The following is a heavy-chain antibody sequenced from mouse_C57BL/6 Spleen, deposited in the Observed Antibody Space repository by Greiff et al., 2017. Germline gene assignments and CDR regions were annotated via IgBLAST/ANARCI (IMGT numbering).Heavy chain of an antibody. CDR2: INPSTGGT. CDR1: GYSFTGYY. J-gene: IGHJ4*01. V-gene: IGHV1-42*01. Sequence: EVQLQQSGPELVKPGASVKISCKASGYSFTGYYMNWVKQSPEKSLEWIGEINPSTGGTTYNQKFKAKATLTVDKSSSTAYMQLKSLTSEDSAVYYCAKLYYYAMDDWGQGTSVTVSS. CDR3: AKLYYYAMDD. D-gene: IGHD4-1*01.